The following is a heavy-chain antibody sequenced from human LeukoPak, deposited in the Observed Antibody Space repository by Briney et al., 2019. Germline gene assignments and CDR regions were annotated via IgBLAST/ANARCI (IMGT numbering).Heavy chain of an antibody. J-gene: IGHJ4*02. V-gene: IGHV4-59*01. Sequence: SETLSLTCTVSGGSISSYYWSWLRQPPGKGLEWIGYIYYSGSTNYNPSLKSRVTISVDTSKNQFSLKLSSVTAADTAVYYCAGVPYSSGWPLRYYFDYWGQGTLVTVSS. CDR3: AGVPYSSGWPLRYYFDY. CDR2: IYYSGST. CDR1: GGSISSYY. D-gene: IGHD6-19*01.